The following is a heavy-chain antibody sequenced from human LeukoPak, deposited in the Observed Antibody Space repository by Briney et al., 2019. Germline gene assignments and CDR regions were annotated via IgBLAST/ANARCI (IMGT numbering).Heavy chain of an antibody. D-gene: IGHD5-12*01. Sequence: GGSPRLSCSASGFTLSSYAMHWVRQAPGKGLKYVSAISSNGGSTFYADSVKGRFTISRDNSKNTLYLQMSSLRPEDTAVYYCVMAISGYDPQRFDYWGQGTLVTVSS. CDR3: VMAISGYDPQRFDY. CDR1: GFTLSSYA. J-gene: IGHJ4*02. V-gene: IGHV3-64D*09. CDR2: ISSNGGST.